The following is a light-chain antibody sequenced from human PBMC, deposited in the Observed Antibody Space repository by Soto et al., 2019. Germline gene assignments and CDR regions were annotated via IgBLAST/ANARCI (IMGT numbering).Light chain of an antibody. Sequence: QSALTQPASVPGSPGQSITISCAGTRSDIGAYNYVSWHQQHPGEAPKLMIYDVSSRPSGVSDRFSGSKSGNTASLTISGLQAEDEADYYCSSYTTSSSVVFGGGTKLTVL. J-gene: IGLJ2*01. CDR1: RSDIGAYNY. CDR2: DVS. CDR3: SSYTTSSSVV. V-gene: IGLV2-14*01.